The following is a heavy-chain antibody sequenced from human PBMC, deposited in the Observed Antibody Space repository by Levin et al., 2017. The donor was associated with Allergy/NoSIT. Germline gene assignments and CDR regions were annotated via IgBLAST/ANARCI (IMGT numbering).Heavy chain of an antibody. CDR3: ARIGLVTAAGSGAFDY. V-gene: IGHV4-59*01. Sequence: SQTLSLTCTVSGGSISPYYWSWIRQPPGKGLEWIAYIHSTGSTNYNPPLKSRVTVSVDTSKNQFSLKLNSVTAADTAVYYCARIGLVTAAGSGAFDYWGQGTLVTVSS. CDR2: IHSTGST. CDR1: GGSISPYY. J-gene: IGHJ4*02. D-gene: IGHD6-13*01.